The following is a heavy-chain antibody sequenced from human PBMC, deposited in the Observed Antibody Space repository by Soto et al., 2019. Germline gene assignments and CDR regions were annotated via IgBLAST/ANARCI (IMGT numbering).Heavy chain of an antibody. CDR3: ARDNTPGYCSGGSCSNWFDP. V-gene: IGHV1-69*08. CDR2: IIPILGIA. CDR1: GGTFSSYT. D-gene: IGHD2-15*01. Sequence: QVQLVQSGAEVKKPGSSVKVSCKASGGTFSSYTISWERQAPGQGLEWMGRIIPILGIANYAQKFQGRVTITADKSTSTAYMELSSLRSEDTAVYYCARDNTPGYCSGGSCSNWFDPWGQGTLVTVSS. J-gene: IGHJ5*02.